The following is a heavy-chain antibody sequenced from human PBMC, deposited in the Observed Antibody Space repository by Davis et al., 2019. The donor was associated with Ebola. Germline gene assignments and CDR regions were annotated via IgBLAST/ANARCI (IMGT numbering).Heavy chain of an antibody. D-gene: IGHD5-12*01. CDR3: ARVKWLRTIDY. Sequence: SETLSLTCTVSGGSISSYYWSWIRQPPGKGLEWIGEINHSGSTNYNPSLKSRVTISVDTSKNQFSLKLSSVTAADTAVYYCARVKWLRTIDYWGQGTLVTVSS. CDR1: GGSISSYY. CDR2: INHSGST. J-gene: IGHJ4*02. V-gene: IGHV4-34*01.